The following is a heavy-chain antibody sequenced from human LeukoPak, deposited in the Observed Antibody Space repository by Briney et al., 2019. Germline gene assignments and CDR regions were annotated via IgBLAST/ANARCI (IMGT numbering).Heavy chain of an antibody. Sequence: PGGSLRLSCAASGFTIGSYAMSWVRQAAGKGLEWVSAISGSGGSTYYADSVKGRFTISRDNSKNTLYLQMSSLRAEDTAVYYCAKDWYCSSTSCYRSDSYYYYGMDVWGQGTTVTVSS. CDR2: ISGSGGST. CDR3: AKDWYCSSTSCYRSDSYYYYGMDV. CDR1: GFTIGSYA. J-gene: IGHJ6*02. V-gene: IGHV3-23*01. D-gene: IGHD2-2*02.